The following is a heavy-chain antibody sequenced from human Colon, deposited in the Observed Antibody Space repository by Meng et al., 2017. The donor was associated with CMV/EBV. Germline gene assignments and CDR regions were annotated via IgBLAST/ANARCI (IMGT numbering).Heavy chain of an antibody. CDR1: GYTFTNYA. D-gene: IGHD3-22*01. V-gene: IGHV1-3*01. CDR2: INADKGNT. CDR3: ARENYQEFSGYSIYDY. Sequence: QVQLVQSGAEVKKSGASVKVSCEASGYTFTNYAIHWVRQAPGQSLEWMGWINADKGNTKFSQKFQGRVTISRDTSANTAYMELSSLTSEDTAVYYCARENYQEFSGYSIYDYWGQGTLVTVSS. J-gene: IGHJ4*02.